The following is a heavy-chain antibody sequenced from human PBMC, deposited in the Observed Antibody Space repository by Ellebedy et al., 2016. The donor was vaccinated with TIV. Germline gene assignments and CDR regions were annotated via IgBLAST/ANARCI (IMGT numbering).Heavy chain of an antibody. CDR2: IFSNDEK. D-gene: IGHD5-18*01. V-gene: IGHV2-26*01. CDR1: GFSLSNARMG. J-gene: IGHJ6*02. Sequence: SGPTLVKPTETLTLTCTVSGFSLSNARMGVSWIRQPPGKALEWLAHIFSNDEKSYSTSLKSRLTISKDTAKSQVVLTMTNMDPVDTATYYCARIRDTAMAPGYGMDVWGQGTTVTVSS. CDR3: ARIRDTAMAPGYGMDV.